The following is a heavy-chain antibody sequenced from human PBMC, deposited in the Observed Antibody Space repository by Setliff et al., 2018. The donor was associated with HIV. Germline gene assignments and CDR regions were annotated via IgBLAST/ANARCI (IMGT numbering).Heavy chain of an antibody. D-gene: IGHD3-22*01. CDR1: GFTFSSYA. CDR3: AKRVTATSPSWLDY. Sequence: GGSLRLSCAASGFTFSSYAMTWVRQAPGKGLEWVSAISGSGGSTYYADSVKGRFTISRDNYLSTLYLQMNSLRAADTAVYYCAKRVTATSPSWLDYWGQGTLVTVSS. V-gene: IGHV3-23*01. J-gene: IGHJ4*02. CDR2: ISGSGGST.